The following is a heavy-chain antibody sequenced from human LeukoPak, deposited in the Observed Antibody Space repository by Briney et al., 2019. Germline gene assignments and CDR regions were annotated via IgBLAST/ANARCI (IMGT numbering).Heavy chain of an antibody. CDR1: GFTFSSYG. CDR2: ISYDGSNK. D-gene: IGHD3-10*01. Sequence: GSLRLSCAASGFTFSSYGMHWVRQAPGKVLEWVAVISYDGSNKYYADSVKGRFTISRDNSKNTLYLQMNSLRAEDTAVYYCAKVSGHYGMDVWGQGTTVTVSS. V-gene: IGHV3-30*18. CDR3: AKVSGHYGMDV. J-gene: IGHJ6*02.